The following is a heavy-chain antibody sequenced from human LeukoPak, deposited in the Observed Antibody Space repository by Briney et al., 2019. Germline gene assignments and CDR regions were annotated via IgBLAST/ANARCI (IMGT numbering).Heavy chain of an antibody. CDR1: GYTFTSYD. D-gene: IGHD1-1*01. CDR2: MNPNSGNT. J-gene: IGHJ4*02. V-gene: IGHV1-8*01. Sequence: GASVKVSCKASGYTFTSYDFNWVRQATGQGLEWMGWMNPNSGNTGYAQKFQGRVTMTRNTSISTAYMELSSLRSEDTAAYYCARALYNWKELYYFDYWGQGTLVTVSS. CDR3: ARALYNWKELYYFDY.